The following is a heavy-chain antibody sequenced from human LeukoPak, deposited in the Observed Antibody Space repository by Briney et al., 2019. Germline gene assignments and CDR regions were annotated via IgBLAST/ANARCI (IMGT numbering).Heavy chain of an antibody. CDR2: IIPIFGTA. Sequence: SVKVSCKASGGTFSSYAISWVRQAPGQGLEWMGGIIPIFGTASYAQKFQGRVTITTDESTSTAYMELSSLRSEDTAVYYCATPINFGVVGPSSPMDVWGKGTTVTVSS. D-gene: IGHD3-3*01. CDR3: ATPINFGVVGPSSPMDV. J-gene: IGHJ6*03. V-gene: IGHV1-69*05. CDR1: GGTFSSYA.